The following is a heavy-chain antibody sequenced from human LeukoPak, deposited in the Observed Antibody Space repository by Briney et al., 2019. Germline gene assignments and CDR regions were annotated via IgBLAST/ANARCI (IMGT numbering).Heavy chain of an antibody. V-gene: IGHV1-69*05. Sequence: GASVKVSCKASGGTFSSYAISWVRQATEQGLEWMGGIIPIFGTANYAQKFQGRVTITTDESTSTAYMELSSLRAEDTAGYYCAKSIVVVEAFYIWGQGTMVTVSS. CDR1: GGTFSSYA. CDR3: AKSIVVVEAFYI. D-gene: IGHD2-15*01. J-gene: IGHJ3*02. CDR2: IIPIFGTA.